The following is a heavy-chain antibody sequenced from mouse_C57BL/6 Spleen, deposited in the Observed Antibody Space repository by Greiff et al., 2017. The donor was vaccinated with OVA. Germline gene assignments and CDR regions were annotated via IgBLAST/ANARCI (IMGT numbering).Heavy chain of an antibody. Sequence: VQLQQSVAELVRPGASVKLSCTASGFTFKNTYMHWVKQRPEQGLEWIGRIDPANGNTKSAQKFQGKATITADTSSHTAYLQLSSLTSEDTAIYYCARNWDEDAMDYWGQGTSVTVSS. V-gene: IGHV14-3*01. CDR2: IDPANGNT. D-gene: IGHD4-1*01. CDR3: ARNWDEDAMDY. CDR1: GFTFKNTY. J-gene: IGHJ4*01.